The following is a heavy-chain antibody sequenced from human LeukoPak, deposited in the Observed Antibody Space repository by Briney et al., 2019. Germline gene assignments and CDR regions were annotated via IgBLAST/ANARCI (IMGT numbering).Heavy chain of an antibody. J-gene: IGHJ4*02. Sequence: GSLRLSCVASGFIFSGYGMHWVRQAPGKGLEWVAVIWYDGTNKYYGDSVKGRFTISRDNSKNTLYLQINRLRVEDTAVYYCARDRIYDFWSGHNFDYWGQGTLVTVSS. CDR3: ARDRIYDFWSGHNFDY. V-gene: IGHV3-33*01. CDR1: GFIFSGYG. CDR2: IWYDGTNK. D-gene: IGHD3-3*01.